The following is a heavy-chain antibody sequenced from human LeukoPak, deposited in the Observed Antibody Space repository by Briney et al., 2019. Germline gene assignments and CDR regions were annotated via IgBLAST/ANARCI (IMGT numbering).Heavy chain of an antibody. CDR2: ISSSGSTI. V-gene: IGHV3-11*01. CDR1: GFTFSDYY. CDR3: GRGVRKGFDP. Sequence: PGETLTLSCAASGFTFSDYYMSWIRQAPGKGLEWVSYISSSGSTIYYADSVKGRDTISSENAKNSLYLQMNRLRAEDTAVYYCGRGVRKGFDPWGQGTLVTVSS. D-gene: IGHD5/OR15-5a*01. J-gene: IGHJ5*02.